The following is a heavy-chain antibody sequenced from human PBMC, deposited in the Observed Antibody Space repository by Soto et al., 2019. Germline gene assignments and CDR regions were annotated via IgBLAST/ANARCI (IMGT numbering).Heavy chain of an antibody. V-gene: IGHV5-51*01. CDR1: GYTFTSYC. D-gene: IGHD2-2*01. J-gene: IGHJ6*02. CDR3: NIVVVPAGSLVATITGGMDV. Sequence: PGESLKISCKGSGYTFTSYCISWVRQMPGKGLEWMGIIYPGDSDTRYSPSFQGHVTISADKSISTAYLQWSSLKASDSAMYYCNIVVVPAGSLVATITGGMDVWGQGTTVTVSS. CDR2: IYPGDSDT.